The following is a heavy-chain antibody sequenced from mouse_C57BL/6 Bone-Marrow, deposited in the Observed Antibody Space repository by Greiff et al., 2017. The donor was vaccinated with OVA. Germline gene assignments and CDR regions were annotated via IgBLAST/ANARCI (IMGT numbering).Heavy chain of an antibody. CDR2: IWSDGST. J-gene: IGHJ3*01. V-gene: IGHV2-6-1*01. D-gene: IGHD2-3*01. Sequence: VQGVESGPGLVAPSQSLSITCTVSGFSLTSYGVHWVRQPPGKGLEWLVVIWSDGSTTYNSALKSRLSISKDNSKSQVFLKMNSLQTDDTAMYYCARQGSYDGYYWFAYWGQGTLVTVSA. CDR3: ARQGSYDGYYWFAY. CDR1: GFSLTSYG.